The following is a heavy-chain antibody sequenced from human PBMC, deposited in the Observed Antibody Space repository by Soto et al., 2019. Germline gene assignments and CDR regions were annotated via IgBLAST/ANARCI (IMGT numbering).Heavy chain of an antibody. CDR3: ARDEGYCSSTSCYYFRY. CDR1: GFTFSSYA. Sequence: VQLVESGGGLVQPGGSLRLSCAASGFTFSSYAMHWVRQAPGKGLEYVSAISSNGGSTYYANSVKGRFTISRDNSKNTLYLQMGSLRAEDMAVYYCARDEGYCSSTSCYYFRYWGQGTLVTVSS. J-gene: IGHJ4*02. V-gene: IGHV3-64*01. CDR2: ISSNGGST. D-gene: IGHD2-2*01.